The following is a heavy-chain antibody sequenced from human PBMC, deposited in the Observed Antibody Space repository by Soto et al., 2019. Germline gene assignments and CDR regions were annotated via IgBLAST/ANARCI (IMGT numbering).Heavy chain of an antibody. J-gene: IGHJ6*02. Sequence: QVPLVESGGGVVQPGRSLRLSCAASGFTFSSYAMHWVRQAPGKGLEWVAVISYDGSNKYYADSVKGRFTISRDNSKNTLYLQMNSLRAEDTAVYYCARDLNGWYEAHYYYGTDVWGQGTTVTASS. CDR2: ISYDGSNK. D-gene: IGHD6-19*01. V-gene: IGHV3-30-3*01. CDR1: GFTFSSYA. CDR3: ARDLNGWYEAHYYYGTDV.